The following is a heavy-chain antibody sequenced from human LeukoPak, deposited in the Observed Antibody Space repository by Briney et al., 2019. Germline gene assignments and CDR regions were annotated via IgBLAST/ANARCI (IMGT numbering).Heavy chain of an antibody. CDR1: GFTVCSNY. V-gene: IGHV3-53*04. D-gene: IGHD1-26*01. CDR2: IYSGGST. J-gene: IGHJ6*02. Sequence: PGGSLRLSCAASGFTVCSNYMSWVREAPGKGLGWGSVIYSGGSTYYADSVKGRFTISRHNSKNTLYLQMNSLRAEDTAVYYCARDGWDQRDYGMDGWGQGTTVTVSS. CDR3: ARDGWDQRDYGMDG.